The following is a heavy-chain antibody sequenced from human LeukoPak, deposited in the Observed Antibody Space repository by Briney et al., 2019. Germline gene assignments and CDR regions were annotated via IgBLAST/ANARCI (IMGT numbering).Heavy chain of an antibody. CDR2: IYYSGST. CDR1: GGSISSSSYY. D-gene: IGHD6-6*01. CDR3: ARREKRYTSSSYFDY. V-gene: IGHV4-39*01. Sequence: KASETLSLTCTVSGGSISSSSYYWGWIRQPPGKGLEWIGSIYYSGSTYYNPSLKSRVTISVDTSKNQFSLKLSSVTAADTAVYYCARREKRYTSSSYFDYWGQGTLVTVSS. J-gene: IGHJ4*02.